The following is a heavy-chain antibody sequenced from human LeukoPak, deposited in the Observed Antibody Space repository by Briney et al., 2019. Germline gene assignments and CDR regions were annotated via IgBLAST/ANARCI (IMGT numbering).Heavy chain of an antibody. D-gene: IGHD3-10*01. CDR2: INSDGSRT. Sequence: GGSLRLSCAASGFTFSSYWMHWVRQAPGKGLMWVSRINSDGSRTTYADSVRGRFTISRDNAKSTLYLQMNSLRAEDRAVYYRARVRDDYTYFDCCGQGTLVTVSS. CDR3: ARVRDDYTYFDC. V-gene: IGHV3-74*01. J-gene: IGHJ4*02. CDR1: GFTFSSYW.